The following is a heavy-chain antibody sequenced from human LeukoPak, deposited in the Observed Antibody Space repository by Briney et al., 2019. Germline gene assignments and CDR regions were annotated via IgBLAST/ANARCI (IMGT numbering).Heavy chain of an antibody. CDR3: AKDGGRGIENYSWGTFDY. V-gene: IGHV3-23*01. J-gene: IGHJ4*02. CDR2: ISENGGST. D-gene: IGHD1-7*01. CDR1: GFSFSNHA. Sequence: GGSLRLSCAASGFSFSNHAMSWVRQAPGKGLEWVSGISENGGSTPYADSVKGRFVISRDNSKNTLYLQMNSLRAEDTAVYYCAKDGGRGIENYSWGTFDYWGQGTLVTVSS.